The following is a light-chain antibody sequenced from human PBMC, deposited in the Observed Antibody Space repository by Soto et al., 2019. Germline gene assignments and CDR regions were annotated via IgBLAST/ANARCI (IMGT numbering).Light chain of an antibody. CDR3: QQLNSYPPPT. V-gene: IGKV1-9*01. CDR1: QGISSY. J-gene: IGKJ3*01. Sequence: DIQLTQSPSFLSASVGERVTITCRASQGISSYLAWYQQKPGKAPKLLIYAASTLQSGVPSRFSGSGSGTEFTLTISSLQPEDFATYYCQQLNSYPPPTFGPGTKVDIK. CDR2: AAS.